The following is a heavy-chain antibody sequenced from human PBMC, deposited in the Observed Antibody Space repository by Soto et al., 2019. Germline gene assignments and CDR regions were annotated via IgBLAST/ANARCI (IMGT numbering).Heavy chain of an antibody. CDR2: IYWDDDK. J-gene: IGHJ4*02. V-gene: IGHV2-5*02. CDR3: AHSRPPRLLDY. CDR1: GFSLSTSGVG. D-gene: IGHD6-6*01. Sequence: QITLKESGPTLVKPTQTLTLTCTFSGFSLSTSGVGVGWIRQPPGKALEWLALIYWDDDKRYSSSLNSRLTTPKDTSKHQFVLTMTNIDPVDTATSYCAHSRPPRLLDYWGQGTLVTVSS.